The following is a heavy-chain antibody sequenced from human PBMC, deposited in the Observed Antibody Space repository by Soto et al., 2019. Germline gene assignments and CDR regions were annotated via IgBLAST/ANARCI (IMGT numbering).Heavy chain of an antibody. Sequence: PGGSLRLSCAASGFTFSSYWMSWVRQAPGKGLEWVANIKQDGSEKYYVDSVKGRFTISRDYAKNSLYLQMNSLRAEDTAVYYCARGYPFWSGYGGSDYWGQGTLVTVSS. D-gene: IGHD3-3*01. J-gene: IGHJ4*02. CDR2: IKQDGSEK. CDR1: GFTFSSYW. CDR3: ARGYPFWSGYGGSDY. V-gene: IGHV3-7*01.